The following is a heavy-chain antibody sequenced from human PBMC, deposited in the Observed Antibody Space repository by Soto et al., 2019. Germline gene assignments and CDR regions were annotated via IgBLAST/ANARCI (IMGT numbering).Heavy chain of an antibody. J-gene: IGHJ3*02. CDR2: INHNSGDT. V-gene: IGHV1-2*02. CDR3: ARGFYYDSGYWAVFDI. D-gene: IGHD3-22*01. Sequence: ASVKVSCKASGYTFTGYYMHWVRQAPGQGLEWMGWINHNSGDTNYAQKFQGRVIMTRDTSISTAYMELSGLRSDDTAVYYCARGFYYDSGYWAVFDIWGQGTMVPV. CDR1: GYTFTGYY.